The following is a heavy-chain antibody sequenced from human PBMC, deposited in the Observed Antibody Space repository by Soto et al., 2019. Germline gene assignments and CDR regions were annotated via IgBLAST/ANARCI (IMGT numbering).Heavy chain of an antibody. D-gene: IGHD5-12*01. CDR3: AKDSDYADYYYMDV. J-gene: IGHJ6*03. CDR2: INGGDESK. CDR1: GFTFRSSP. V-gene: IGHV3-23*01. Sequence: GGSLRLSCAVSGFTFRSSPMSWVRRAPGKGLEWVSGINGGDESKHYAESVRGRFTIIRDNSKNTLYLQMNSLRAEDTAVYYCAKDSDYADYYYMDVWGKGTTVTVSS.